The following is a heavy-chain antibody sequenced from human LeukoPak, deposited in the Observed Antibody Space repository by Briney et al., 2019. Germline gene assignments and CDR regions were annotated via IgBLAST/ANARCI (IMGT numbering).Heavy chain of an antibody. D-gene: IGHD6-19*01. V-gene: IGHV4-4*07. J-gene: IGHJ6*02. CDR3: ARESSSSGWYGHYYGMDV. CDR2: IYTSGST. Sequence: AETLSLTCTLSGGSVSSYYWSWIRHPAGKGLECIGRIYTSGSTNYNPSLKIRVTMSVDTSKNQFCLKLSSVTAADTAVYYCARESSSSGWYGHYYGMDVWGQGTTVTVSS. CDR1: GGSVSSYY.